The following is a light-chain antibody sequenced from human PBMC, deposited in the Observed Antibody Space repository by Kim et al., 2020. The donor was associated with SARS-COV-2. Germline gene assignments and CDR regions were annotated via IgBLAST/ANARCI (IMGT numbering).Light chain of an antibody. Sequence: VDPGQTARITWGGNWIGSKSVHWDQRKPGQAPVLVIYRDNNRPSGSPERFSGSNSGNTATLPISSAQAGDEADYFCQVWDSTTVVFGGGTQLTVL. CDR3: QVWDSTTVV. CDR2: RDN. CDR1: WIGSKS. V-gene: IGLV3-9*01. J-gene: IGLJ2*01.